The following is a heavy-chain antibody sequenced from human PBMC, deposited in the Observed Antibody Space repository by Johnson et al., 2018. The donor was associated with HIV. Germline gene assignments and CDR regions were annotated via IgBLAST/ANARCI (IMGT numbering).Heavy chain of an antibody. CDR2: ISSSGSTI. J-gene: IGHJ3*01. CDR1: GFTFSDYY. D-gene: IGHD3-22*01. V-gene: IGHV3-11*04. Sequence: QVQLVESGGGLVKPGGSLRLSCAASGFTFSDYYMSWIRQAPGKGLEWVSYISSSGSTIYYADSVKGRFTISRDNSKNTLYLQMNSLTAEDTAVYYCATFYYDNSNYFELASFFPGPTDLWGQGTLVTVSS. CDR3: ATFYYDNSNYFELASFFPGPTDL.